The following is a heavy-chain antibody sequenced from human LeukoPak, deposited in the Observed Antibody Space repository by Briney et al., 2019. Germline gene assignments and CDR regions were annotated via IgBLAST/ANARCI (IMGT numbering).Heavy chain of an antibody. CDR3: ARASSSGAALPYYYYYYMDV. V-gene: IGHV3-7*01. Sequence: GGSLRLSCAASGFTFSSYWMSWVRQAPGKGLEWVANIKQDGSEKYYVDSVKGRFTISRDNAKNSLYLQMNSLRAEDTAVYYCARASSSGAALPYYYYYYMDVWGKGTTVTVSS. CDR1: GFTFSSYW. D-gene: IGHD2-2*01. CDR2: IKQDGSEK. J-gene: IGHJ6*03.